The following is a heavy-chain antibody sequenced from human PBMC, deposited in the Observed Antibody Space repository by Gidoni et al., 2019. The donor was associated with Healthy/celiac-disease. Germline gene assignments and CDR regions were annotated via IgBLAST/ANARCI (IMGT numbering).Heavy chain of an antibody. Sequence: QVQLVQSGAEVKKPGSSVKVSCKASGGTFSSYTISWGRQAPGQGIEWMGRIIPILGIANYAQKFQGRVTITADKSTSTAYMELSSLRSEDTAVYYCARGVGATTPEYFQHWGQGTLVTVSS. D-gene: IGHD1-26*01. CDR1: GGTFSSYT. CDR2: IIPILGIA. CDR3: ARGVGATTPEYFQH. V-gene: IGHV1-69*02. J-gene: IGHJ1*01.